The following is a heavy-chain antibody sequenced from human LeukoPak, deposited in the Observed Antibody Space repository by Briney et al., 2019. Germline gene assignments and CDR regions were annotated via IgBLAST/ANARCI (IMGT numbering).Heavy chain of an antibody. V-gene: IGHV4-39*01. CDR2: IYYSGTT. J-gene: IGHJ4*02. CDR1: GGSISSSSYY. Sequence: SETLSLTCTVSGGSISSSSYYWGWIRQPPGKGLEWIGSIYYSGTTYYNPSLKSRVTISVDTSKNQFSLKVGSVTAADTAVYYCARLSPRRYFDSSPDYWGQGTLVTVSS. CDR3: ARLSPRRYFDSSPDY. D-gene: IGHD3-9*01.